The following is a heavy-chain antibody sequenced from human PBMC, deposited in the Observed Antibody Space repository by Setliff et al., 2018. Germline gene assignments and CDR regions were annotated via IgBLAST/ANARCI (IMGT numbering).Heavy chain of an antibody. CDR3: ARGGTYRYFDY. V-gene: IGHV4-59*01. J-gene: IGHJ4*02. CDR2: MYDSGRT. Sequence: PSETLSLTCSVSGGSITSDYWSWIRQPPGKGLEWIGSMYDSGRTNYNPSLKSRVTISTGTSKNQFSLKLNSVTAADTAVYYCARGGTYRYFDYWGQGALVTVSS. CDR1: GGSITSDY.